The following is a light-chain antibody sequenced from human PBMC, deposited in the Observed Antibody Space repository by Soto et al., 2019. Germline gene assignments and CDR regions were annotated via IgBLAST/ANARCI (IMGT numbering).Light chain of an antibody. CDR2: GAS. V-gene: IGKV3-20*01. CDR1: QSVNNNN. CDR3: QQYGNSLWT. Sequence: EIVLTQSPGTLSLSPGETATLSCRASQSVNNNNLVCEQQKRGQAPRLLIYGASSRATGIPDRFSDSGSGTAFTLTISRLEPEDFAVYYCQQYGNSLWTCGQGSKVEIK. J-gene: IGKJ1*01.